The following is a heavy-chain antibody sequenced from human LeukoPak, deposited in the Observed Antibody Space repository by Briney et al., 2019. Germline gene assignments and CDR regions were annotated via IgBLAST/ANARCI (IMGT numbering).Heavy chain of an antibody. CDR3: AGERNCGGDCYQGSWFDP. CDR1: GFTFSDYY. Sequence: GGSLRLSCAASGFTFSDYYMTWIRQAPGGGLECISYISTRSTYTDYADSVKGRFTVSRDNAKNSLFLQMNSLRAEDTAIYYCAGERNCGGDCYQGSWFDPWGQGTLVTVSS. J-gene: IGHJ5*02. D-gene: IGHD2-21*02. CDR2: ISTRSTYT. V-gene: IGHV3-11*06.